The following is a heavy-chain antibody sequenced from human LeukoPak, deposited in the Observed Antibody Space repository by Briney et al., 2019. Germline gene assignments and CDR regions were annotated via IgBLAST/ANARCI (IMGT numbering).Heavy chain of an antibody. Sequence: GGSLRLSCAASGFTSSSHWMNWVRQAPGKGLEWVSYISSSGSTIYYADSVKGRFTISRDNAKNSLYLQMNSLRAEDTAVYYCARDRIAAAGTEYYYYGMDVWGKGTTVTVSS. CDR2: ISSSGSTI. CDR1: GFTSSSHW. CDR3: ARDRIAAAGTEYYYYGMDV. D-gene: IGHD6-13*01. V-gene: IGHV3-48*04. J-gene: IGHJ6*04.